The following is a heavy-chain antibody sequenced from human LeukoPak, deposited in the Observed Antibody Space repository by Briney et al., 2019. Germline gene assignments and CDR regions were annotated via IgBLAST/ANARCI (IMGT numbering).Heavy chain of an antibody. Sequence: GGSLRLSCAASGFTFDDYAMHWVRQAPGKGLEWVSGINWNSNRISYADSVKGRFTISRDNAKNSLYLQMNSLKADDTAVYYCARERYYYYYMDVWGKGTTVTISS. CDR3: ARERYYYYYMDV. CDR1: GFTFDDYA. V-gene: IGHV3-9*01. CDR2: INWNSNRI. J-gene: IGHJ6*03.